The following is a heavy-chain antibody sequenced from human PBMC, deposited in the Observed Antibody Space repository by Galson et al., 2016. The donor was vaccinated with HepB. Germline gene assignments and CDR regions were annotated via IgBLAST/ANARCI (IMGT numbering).Heavy chain of an antibody. Sequence: SLRLSCAASGFTFSNYAMNWVRQAPGKGLQWVPTISDSGSSTYYADSVQGRFTISRDNSKNTLYLQMNSLRAEDTAVYYCAKDRAGSISWGFGTWGQGALVTVSS. D-gene: IGHD3-10*01. J-gene: IGHJ5*02. CDR1: GFTFSNYA. V-gene: IGHV3-23*01. CDR3: AKDRAGSISWGFGT. CDR2: ISDSGSST.